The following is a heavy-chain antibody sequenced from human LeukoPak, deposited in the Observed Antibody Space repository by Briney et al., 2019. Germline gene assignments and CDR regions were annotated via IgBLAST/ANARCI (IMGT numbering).Heavy chain of an antibody. Sequence: PGGSLRLSCAASGFTFSDYYMSWIRQAPGKGLEWVSYISSSGSTIYYANSVKGRFTISRDNAKNSLYLQMNSLRAEDTAVYYCARDYRWLRRSSDFDYWGQGTLITVSS. J-gene: IGHJ4*02. CDR3: ARDYRWLRRSSDFDY. V-gene: IGHV3-11*04. CDR2: ISSSGSTI. D-gene: IGHD5-12*01. CDR1: GFTFSDYY.